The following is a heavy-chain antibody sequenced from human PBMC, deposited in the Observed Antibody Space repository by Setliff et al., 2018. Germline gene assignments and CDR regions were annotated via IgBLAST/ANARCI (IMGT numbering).Heavy chain of an antibody. J-gene: IGHJ3*02. Sequence: ASVKVSCKASGYTFTNHYMHWVRQAPGQGLEWMGMINPGGGSTTYAQKFQGRVTMTRDTSTSTVYMELSSLRSEDTAVYYCAARRGKQGAFDIWGQGTMVTVSS. CDR3: AARRGKQGAFDI. CDR1: GYTFTNHY. D-gene: IGHD3-10*01. V-gene: IGHV1-46*01. CDR2: INPGGGST.